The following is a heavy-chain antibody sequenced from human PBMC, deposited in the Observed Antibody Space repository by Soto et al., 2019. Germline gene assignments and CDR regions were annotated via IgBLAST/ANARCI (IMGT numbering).Heavy chain of an antibody. CDR1: GGSISSGGYY. V-gene: IGHV4-31*03. D-gene: IGHD3-9*01. CDR2: IYYSGST. Sequence: QVQLQESGPGLVKPSQTLSLTCTVSGGSISSGGYYWSWIRQHPGKGLEWIGYIYYSGSTYYNPSLKRRVTISVDTSKNQFSLKLSSVTAADTAVYYCARRDYDILTGYPINDAFDIWGQGTMVTVSS. J-gene: IGHJ3*02. CDR3: ARRDYDILTGYPINDAFDI.